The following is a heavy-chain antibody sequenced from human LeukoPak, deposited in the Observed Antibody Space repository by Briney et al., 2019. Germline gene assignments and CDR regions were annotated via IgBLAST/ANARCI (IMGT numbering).Heavy chain of an antibody. J-gene: IGHJ4*02. V-gene: IGHV4-38-2*02. CDR2: IYHSGST. D-gene: IGHD3-10*02. Sequence: SETLSLTCTVSGYSISSGYYWGCFRQPPGKGLEWIASIYHSGSTYYNPSLKSRVTISVDTSKNQFSLKLSSVTAADTAVYYCARHLVVRGVIITWGQGTLVTVSS. CDR1: GYSISSGYY. CDR3: ARHLVVRGVIIT.